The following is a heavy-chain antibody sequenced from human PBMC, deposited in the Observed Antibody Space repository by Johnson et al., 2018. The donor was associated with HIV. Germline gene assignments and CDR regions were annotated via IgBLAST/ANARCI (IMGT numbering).Heavy chain of an antibody. CDR3: ATIAAHGAAFDI. J-gene: IGHJ3*02. CDR1: GFTFSSYA. CDR2: ISYDGSNK. Sequence: QVLLVESGGGLLKAGRSLRLSCAASGFTFSSYAMHWVRQAPGKGLEWVAVISYDGSNKYYADSVKGRFTISRDNSKNTLYLQMNSLRPEDTAAYYCATIAAHGAAFDIWGQGTVVTVSS. V-gene: IGHV3-30*04. D-gene: IGHD6-25*01.